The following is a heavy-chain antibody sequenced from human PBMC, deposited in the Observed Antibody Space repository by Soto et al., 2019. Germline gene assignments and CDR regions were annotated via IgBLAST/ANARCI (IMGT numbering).Heavy chain of an antibody. J-gene: IGHJ6*02. CDR1: GFTFSSYA. D-gene: IGHD6-19*01. CDR2: ISGSVGST. V-gene: IGHV3-23*01. Sequence: PGGSLRLSCAASGFTFSSYAMSWVRQAPGKGLEWVSAISGSVGSTYYADSVKGRFTISRDNSKNTLYLQMNSLRAEDTAVYYCAKRHSSGWHPDYYGMAVWGQGTRVTVSS. CDR3: AKRHSSGWHPDYYGMAV.